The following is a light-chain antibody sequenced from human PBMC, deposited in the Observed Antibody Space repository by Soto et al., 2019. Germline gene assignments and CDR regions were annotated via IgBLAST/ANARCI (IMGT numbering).Light chain of an antibody. CDR1: QGITTY. J-gene: IGKJ4*01. CDR2: TAS. V-gene: IGKV1-27*01. CDR3: QNYNSAPLT. Sequence: DIQMTQSPSSLSASVGDRVTITCRASQGITTYLAWYQQKPGKVPKLLIYTASTLQSGVPSRFSGSGSGTDFTLTISSLQPEDVAHYYCQNYNSAPLTFGGGTKVEI.